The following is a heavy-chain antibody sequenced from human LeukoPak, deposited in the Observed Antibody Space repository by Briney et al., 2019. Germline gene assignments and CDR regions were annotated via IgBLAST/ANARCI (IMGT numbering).Heavy chain of an antibody. V-gene: IGHV3-30-3*01. CDR2: ISYDGSNK. J-gene: IGHJ4*02. CDR3: ARISSSSSGI. CDR1: GFTFSSYA. Sequence: GGSLRLSCAASGFTFSSYAMHWVRQAPGKGLEWVAVISYDGSNKYYADSVKGRFTISRDNSKNTLYLQMNSLRAEDTAVYYCARISSSSSGIWGQGTLVTVSS. D-gene: IGHD6-6*01.